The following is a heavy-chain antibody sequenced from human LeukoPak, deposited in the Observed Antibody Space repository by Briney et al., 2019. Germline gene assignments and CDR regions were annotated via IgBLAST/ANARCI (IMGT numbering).Heavy chain of an antibody. Sequence: GGSLRLSCAASGFTFSSYGMHWVRQAPGNGLEWVAVISYDGSNKYYADSVKGRFTISRDNSKNTLYLQMNSLRAEDTAVYSCAKDMTTDNFDYWGQGTLVTVSS. CDR3: AKDMTTDNFDY. CDR1: GFTFSSYG. J-gene: IGHJ4*02. CDR2: ISYDGSNK. V-gene: IGHV3-30*18. D-gene: IGHD4-4*01.